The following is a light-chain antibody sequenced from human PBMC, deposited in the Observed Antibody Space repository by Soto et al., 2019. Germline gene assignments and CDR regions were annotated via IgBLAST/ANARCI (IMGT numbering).Light chain of an antibody. Sequence: SVLNQPASVSGSPGQSITISCPGTSSDVSGYNYVSWYQQHPGKAPKLMIYDVSNRPSGVSNRFSGSKSGNTASLTISGLQAEDEADYYCSSYTSSSTWVFGGATKVTVL. CDR3: SSYTSSSTWV. J-gene: IGLJ3*02. CDR2: DVS. CDR1: SSDVSGYNY. V-gene: IGLV2-14*01.